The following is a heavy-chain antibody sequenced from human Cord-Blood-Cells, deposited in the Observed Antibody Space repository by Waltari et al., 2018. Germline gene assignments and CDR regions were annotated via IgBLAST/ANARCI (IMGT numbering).Heavy chain of an antibody. V-gene: IGHV1-8*03. CDR1: GYTFTSYD. Sequence: QVQLVQSGAEVKKPGASVKVSCKASGYTFTSYDINWMRQATGQGLEGMGWRNPNSGNKGYAQKFQGRVTITRNTSISTAYMELSSLRSEDTAVYYCARIGSSDAFDIWGQGTMVTVSS. CDR2: RNPNSGNK. D-gene: IGHD2-2*01. J-gene: IGHJ3*02. CDR3: ARIGSSDAFDI.